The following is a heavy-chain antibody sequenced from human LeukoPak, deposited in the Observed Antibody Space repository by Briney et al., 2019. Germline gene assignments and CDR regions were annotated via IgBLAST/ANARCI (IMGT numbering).Heavy chain of an antibody. D-gene: IGHD2-15*01. J-gene: IGHJ6*02. CDR3: ARQGSGGRYYYGLDV. CDR2: IYDSGST. CDR1: GDSISDYY. Sequence: PSETLSLTCTVSGDSISDYYWNWIRQPPGKGLEWIGYIYDSGSTNYNPSLKSRVTISVDTSKNQFSLRLSSVTAADTAVYYCARQGSGGRYYYGLDVWGQGTTVTVSS. V-gene: IGHV4-59*08.